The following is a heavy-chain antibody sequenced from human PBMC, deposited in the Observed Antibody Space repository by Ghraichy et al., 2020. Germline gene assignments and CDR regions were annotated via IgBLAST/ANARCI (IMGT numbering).Heavy chain of an antibody. CDR1: GGSFSGYY. D-gene: IGHD6-19*01. CDR3: ARGHGYSSPFDY. V-gene: IGHV4-34*01. Sequence: SETLSLTCAVYGGSFSGYYWSWIRQPPGKGLEWIGEINHSGSTNYNPYLKSRDTISVDTSKNQFSLKLSSVTAADTAVYYCARGHGYSSPFDYWGQGTLVTVSS. J-gene: IGHJ4*02. CDR2: INHSGST.